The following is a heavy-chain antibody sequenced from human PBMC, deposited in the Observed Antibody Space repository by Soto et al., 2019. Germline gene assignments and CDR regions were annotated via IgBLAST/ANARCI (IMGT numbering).Heavy chain of an antibody. CDR3: ARRDYYYYGMDV. CDR2: ISYDGSNK. Sequence: QVQLVESGGGVVQPGRSLRLSCAASGFTFSSYAMHWVRQAPGKGLEWVAVISYDGSNKYYADSVKGRFTISRDNSKNTRYLQINSLRAEDPAVYYCARRDYYYYGMDVWGDGTTVTVSS. CDR1: GFTFSSYA. V-gene: IGHV3-30-3*01. J-gene: IGHJ6*04.